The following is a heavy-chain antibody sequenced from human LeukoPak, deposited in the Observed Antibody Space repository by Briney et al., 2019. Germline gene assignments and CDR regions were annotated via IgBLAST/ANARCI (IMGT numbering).Heavy chain of an antibody. Sequence: GGSLRLSCAASGFTFSSYGMHWVRQAPGKGLEWLAVIWNDGTNKYYAGSVKGRSTISRDNSKNTLYLQMNSLRAEDTAMYYCARDRTYYFDDWGQGTLVTVSS. V-gene: IGHV3-33*08. CDR2: IWNDGTNK. J-gene: IGHJ4*02. CDR1: GFTFSSYG. CDR3: ARDRTYYFDD. D-gene: IGHD3/OR15-3a*01.